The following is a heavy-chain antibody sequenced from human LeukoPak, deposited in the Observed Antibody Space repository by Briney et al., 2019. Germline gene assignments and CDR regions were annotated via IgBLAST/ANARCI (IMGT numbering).Heavy chain of an antibody. Sequence: GRSLRLSCAASGFTFSAYEMNWVRQPPGKGLEWLSYISGSGDTIYYAESVKGRFTISRDNAKNSLCLQMSSLRAEDTAVYYCVSAYGGLLDYWGQGTLVTVSS. V-gene: IGHV3-48*03. CDR1: GFTFSAYE. J-gene: IGHJ4*02. D-gene: IGHD3-16*01. CDR2: ISGSGDTI. CDR3: VSAYGGLLDY.